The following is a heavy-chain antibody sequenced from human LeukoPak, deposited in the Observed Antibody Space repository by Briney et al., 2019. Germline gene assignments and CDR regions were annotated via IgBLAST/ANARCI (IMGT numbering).Heavy chain of an antibody. Sequence: ASVKVSCKASGYTFTCYYMHWVRQAPGQGLEWMGRINPNSGGTNYAQKFQGRVTMTRDTSISTAYMELSRLRSDDTAVYYCATDDYGDQTRWFDPWGQGTLVTVCS. CDR2: INPNSGGT. J-gene: IGHJ5*02. D-gene: IGHD4-17*01. V-gene: IGHV1-2*06. CDR3: ATDDYGDQTRWFDP. CDR1: GYTFTCYY.